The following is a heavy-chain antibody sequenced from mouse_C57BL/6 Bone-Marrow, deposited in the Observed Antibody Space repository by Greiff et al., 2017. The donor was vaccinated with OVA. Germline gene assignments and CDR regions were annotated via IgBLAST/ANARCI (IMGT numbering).Heavy chain of an antibody. CDR1: GFSLTSYG. V-gene: IGHV2-2*01. J-gene: IGHJ3*01. CDR3: ARKWNWDEGFAY. CDR2: VRSGGST. Sequence: VQLQQSGPGLVQPSQSLSITCTVSGFSLTSYGVHWVRQSQGMGLEWQGVVRSGGSTDYNAAFISRLSISKDKSKSQIFFKMNRLQADDTAIYYCARKWNWDEGFAYWGQGTLVTVSA. D-gene: IGHD4-1*01.